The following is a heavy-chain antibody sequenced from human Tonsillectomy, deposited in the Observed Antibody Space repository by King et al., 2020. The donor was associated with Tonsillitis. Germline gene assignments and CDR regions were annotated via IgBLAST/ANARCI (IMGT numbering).Heavy chain of an antibody. D-gene: IGHD3-16*01. CDR2: ISYDGRHK. CDR1: GFTFSIYS. Sequence: VQLVECGGGVGQTERSLRLSCADSGFTFSIYSRHWVREAPGEGLEWGAVISYDGRHKYFADPVKGRFTISRDNSKNTLYLQMNSLRAEDTAVYYCARGDYDYVWGILDYWGQGTLVTVSS. J-gene: IGHJ4*02. V-gene: IGHV3-30*01. CDR3: ARGDYDYVWGILDY.